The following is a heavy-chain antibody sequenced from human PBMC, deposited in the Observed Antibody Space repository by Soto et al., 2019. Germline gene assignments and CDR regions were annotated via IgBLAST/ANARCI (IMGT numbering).Heavy chain of an antibody. CDR2: ISYSGST. V-gene: IGHV4-59*01. CDR3: ARDSVVIAATWTYYYVDV. J-gene: IGHJ6*03. D-gene: IGHD2-15*01. CDR1: GDSIKSYY. Sequence: QVQLQESGPGLVKPSETLSLTCTVSGDSIKSYYWSWIRQPPGKGLEWIGHISYSGSTNYNPSLKCRVTIPVDTSKNQFSLNLSSVTAADTALYYCARDSVVIAATWTYYYVDVWGKGTTVTVSS.